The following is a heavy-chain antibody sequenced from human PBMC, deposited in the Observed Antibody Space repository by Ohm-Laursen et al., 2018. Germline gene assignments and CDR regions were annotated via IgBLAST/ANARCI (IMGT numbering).Heavy chain of an antibody. Sequence: SLRLSCSASGFTFNTYAMNWVRQAPGKGLEWVSGISGSGDTTYYADSVKGRFTISRDSSENTVYLQMNDLRAEDTALYYCAKDMWGASAYWGQGTLVTVSS. CDR1: GFTFNTYA. D-gene: IGHD1-26*01. V-gene: IGHV3-23*01. CDR3: AKDMWGASAY. J-gene: IGHJ4*02. CDR2: ISGSGDTT.